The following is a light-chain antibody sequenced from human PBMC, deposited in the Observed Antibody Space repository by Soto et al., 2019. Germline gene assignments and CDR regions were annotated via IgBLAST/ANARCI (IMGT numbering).Light chain of an antibody. CDR3: SSYTSSSPYV. V-gene: IGLV2-14*01. CDR2: EVS. Sequence: ALTHPASVSGSPGQSITISCTGTSSDVGGYNYVSWYQQHPGKAPKLMIYEVSNRPSGVSNRFSGSKSGNTASLTISGLQAEDEADYYCSSYTSSSPYVFGTGTKVTVL. J-gene: IGLJ1*01. CDR1: SSDVGGYNY.